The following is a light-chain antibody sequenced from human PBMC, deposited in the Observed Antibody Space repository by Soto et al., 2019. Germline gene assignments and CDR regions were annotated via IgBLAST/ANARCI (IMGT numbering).Light chain of an antibody. CDR3: QQFGTSPYT. CDR2: GAS. Sequence: EIVLTQSPGTLSLSPGEGATVSCRASQTVSSTYLAWYQQKPGRAPSLLIHGASTRAAGIPDRFSASGSGTHFTLTINRLEPEDFAVYFCQQFGTSPYTFGQGTTVEIK. CDR1: QTVSSTY. V-gene: IGKV3-20*01. J-gene: IGKJ2*01.